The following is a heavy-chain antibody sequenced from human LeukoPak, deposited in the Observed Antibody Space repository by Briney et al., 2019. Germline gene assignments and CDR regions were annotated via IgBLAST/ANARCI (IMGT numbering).Heavy chain of an antibody. Sequence: ASVKVSCKASGYTFTSYGISWVRQAPGQGLEWMGWISAYNGNTNYAQKLQGRVTMTTDTSTSTAYMELRSLRSDDTAVYYCAGGQYDAPEEKLDPWGQGTLVTVSS. CDR1: GYTFTSYG. CDR3: AGGQYDAPEEKLDP. V-gene: IGHV1-18*01. J-gene: IGHJ5*02. CDR2: ISAYNGNT. D-gene: IGHD3-16*01.